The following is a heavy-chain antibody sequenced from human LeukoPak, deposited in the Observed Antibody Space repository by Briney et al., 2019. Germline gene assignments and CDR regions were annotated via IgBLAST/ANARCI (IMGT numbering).Heavy chain of an antibody. D-gene: IGHD6-19*01. CDR3: ARDLVAGTTTGAFDI. Sequence: SLRLXCAASGFTFDDYGMSWVRHAPGKGLEWVSGINWNGGSTGYADSVKGRFTISRDNAKNSLYLQMNSLRAEDTALYYCARDLVAGTTTGAFDIWGQGTMVTVSS. V-gene: IGHV3-20*04. CDR2: INWNGGST. J-gene: IGHJ3*02. CDR1: GFTFDDYG.